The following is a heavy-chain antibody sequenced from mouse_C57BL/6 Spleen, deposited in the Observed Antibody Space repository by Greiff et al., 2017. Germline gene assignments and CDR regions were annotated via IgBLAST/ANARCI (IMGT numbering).Heavy chain of an antibody. CDR2: INPNNGGT. CDR1: GYTFTDYY. CDR3: ARVYYGSSYAWFAY. Sequence: VQLQQSGPELVKPGASVKISCKASGYTFTDYYMNWVKQSHGKSLEWIGDINPNNGGTSYNQKFKGKATLTVDKSSSTAYMELRSLTSEDSAVYYCARVYYGSSYAWFAYWGQGTLVTVSA. V-gene: IGHV1-26*01. J-gene: IGHJ3*01. D-gene: IGHD1-1*01.